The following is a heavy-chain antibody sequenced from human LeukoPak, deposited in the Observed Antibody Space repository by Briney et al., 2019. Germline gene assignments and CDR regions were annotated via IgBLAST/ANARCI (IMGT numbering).Heavy chain of an antibody. Sequence: ASVKVSCKASGYTFTSYYIHWVRQAPGQGLEWMGIINPSGGSTSYAQKFQGRVTMTRDTSTSTVYMELSSLRSEDTAVYYCARGESNYYDSSGYVYWGQGTLVTVSS. J-gene: IGHJ4*02. CDR1: GYTFTSYY. D-gene: IGHD3-22*01. CDR3: ARGESNYYDSSGYVY. V-gene: IGHV1-46*01. CDR2: INPSGGST.